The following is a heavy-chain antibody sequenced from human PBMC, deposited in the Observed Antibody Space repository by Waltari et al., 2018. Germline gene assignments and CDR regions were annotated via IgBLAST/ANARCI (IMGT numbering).Heavy chain of an antibody. V-gene: IGHV1-2*02. CDR2: ISPNSGDT. Sequence: QVQLVQSGAEVKKPGASVKVSCKASGYTFTDYYIHWVRQAPGQGLEWMGWISPNSGDTKFAQRFQGRVTMTRDTSISTAYMELSRLTSGDTAVYYCARGSRYCTSTTCPSSAFDVWGQGTTVTVSS. CDR3: ARGSRYCTSTTCPSSAFDV. J-gene: IGHJ6*02. D-gene: IGHD2-2*01. CDR1: GYTFTDYY.